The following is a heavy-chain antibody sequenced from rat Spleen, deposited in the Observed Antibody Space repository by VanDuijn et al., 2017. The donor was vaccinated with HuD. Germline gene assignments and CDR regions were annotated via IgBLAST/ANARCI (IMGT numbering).Heavy chain of an antibody. J-gene: IGHJ2*01. CDR2: ISTGGGNT. Sequence: EVQLVESGGGLVQPGRSLKLSCAASGFTFSNYGMAWVRQTPTKGLEWVASISTGGGNTYYRDSVKGRFTISRDNAKNTQYLQMDSLRSEDTATYYCARRAYYVGTYYYGYTDYFDYWGQGVMVTVSS. CDR3: ARRAYYVGTYYYGYTDYFDY. V-gene: IGHV5S14*01. D-gene: IGHD1-12*02. CDR1: GFTFSNYG.